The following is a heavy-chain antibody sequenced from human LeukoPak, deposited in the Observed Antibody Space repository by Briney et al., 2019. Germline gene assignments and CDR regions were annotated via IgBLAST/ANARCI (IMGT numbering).Heavy chain of an antibody. D-gene: IGHD2-2*01. J-gene: IGHJ4*02. CDR1: GFTFSSFA. CDR2: ISDSGDST. Sequence: GGSLRLSCAASGFTFSSFAMNWVRQAPGKGLECVSTISDSGDSTYYADSVKGRFTISRDNSKNTLHLQMNSLRAEDTAVYYCAKGGAGYCSSTSCLYYFDSWGQGTLVTVSS. CDR3: AKGGAGYCSSTSCLYYFDS. V-gene: IGHV3-23*01.